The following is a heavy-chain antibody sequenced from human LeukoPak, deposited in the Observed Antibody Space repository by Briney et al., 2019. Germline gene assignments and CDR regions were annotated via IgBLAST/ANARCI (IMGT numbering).Heavy chain of an antibody. CDR2: TSGSGGST. Sequence: GGSLRLSCAASGFTFSSYGMSWVRQAPGKGLEWVSATSGSGGSTYYADSVKGRFTISRDNSKNTLYLQMNSLRAEDTAVYYCAKVGEDIAVAGLDYWGQGTLVTVSS. V-gene: IGHV3-23*01. J-gene: IGHJ4*02. CDR1: GFTFSSYG. CDR3: AKVGEDIAVAGLDY. D-gene: IGHD6-19*01.